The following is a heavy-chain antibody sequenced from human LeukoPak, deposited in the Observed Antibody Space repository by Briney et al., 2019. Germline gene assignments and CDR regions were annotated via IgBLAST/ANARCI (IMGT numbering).Heavy chain of an antibody. CDR3: ARYGMVTNQINEYFQH. CDR1: GYTFTSYG. J-gene: IGHJ1*01. CDR2: ISAYNGNT. D-gene: IGHD5-24*01. V-gene: IGHV1-18*01. Sequence: ASVKVSCKASGYTFTSYGISWVRQAPGQGLEWMGWISAYNGNTNYAQKLQGRVTITTDESTSTAYMELSSLRSEDTAVYYCARYGMVTNQINEYFQHWGQGTLVTVSS.